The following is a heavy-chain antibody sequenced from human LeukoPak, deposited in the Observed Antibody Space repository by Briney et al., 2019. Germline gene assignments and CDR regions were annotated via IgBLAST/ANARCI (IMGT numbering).Heavy chain of an antibody. CDR2: VNPRSSST. Sequence: ASVKVSCKASGYTLTSYYIDSVRQAPGQGLEWMGIVNPRSSSTTYAQKFQGRVTMTRDTSTSTLYMEVRSLRSEDAAVYYCARPRVEHDYYSSGAFDSWGQGTLVIVSS. J-gene: IGHJ4*02. CDR1: GYTLTSYY. CDR3: ARPRVEHDYYSSGAFDS. D-gene: IGHD3-22*01. V-gene: IGHV1-46*01.